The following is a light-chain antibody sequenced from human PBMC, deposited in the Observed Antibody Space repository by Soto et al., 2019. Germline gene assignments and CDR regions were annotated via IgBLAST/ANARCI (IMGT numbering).Light chain of an antibody. J-gene: IGLJ1*01. CDR2: DVS. CDR1: SSDVGGYNY. V-gene: IGLV2-11*01. CDR3: CSYAGSYTYV. Sequence: QSVLTQPRSGSGFPGQSGTISCTGTSSDVGGYNYVSWYQQHPGKAPKLMIYDVSKRPSGVPDRFSGSKSGNTASLTISGLQAEDEADYYCCSYAGSYTYVFGTGTKVTVL.